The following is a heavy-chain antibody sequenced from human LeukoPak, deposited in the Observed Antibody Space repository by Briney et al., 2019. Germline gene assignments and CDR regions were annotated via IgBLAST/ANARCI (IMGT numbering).Heavy chain of an antibody. CDR3: ASASRDGYDNEIGLSVDI. V-gene: IGHV4-34*01. CDR1: GGSFSGYY. J-gene: IGHJ3*02. Sequence: SETLSLTCAVYGGSFSGYYWSWIRQPPGKGLEWIGEINHSGSTNYNPSLKSRVTISVDTSKNQFSLKLSSVTAADTAVYYCASASRDGYDNEIGLSVDIWGQGTMVTVSS. D-gene: IGHD5-24*01. CDR2: INHSGST.